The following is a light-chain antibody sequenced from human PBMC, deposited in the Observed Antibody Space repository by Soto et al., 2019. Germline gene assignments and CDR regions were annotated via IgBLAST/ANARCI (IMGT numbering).Light chain of an antibody. CDR2: DAS. J-gene: IGKJ2*01. CDR1: QSISNY. Sequence: IQMTQSPSSLSASVGDRVTITCRASQSISNYLNWYQQKPGKAPRLLIYDASNLKTGVPSRFSGTGSGTDFTFTISGLQPEDIATYYCQQYDKLPYTFGQGTKVDIK. V-gene: IGKV1-33*01. CDR3: QQYDKLPYT.